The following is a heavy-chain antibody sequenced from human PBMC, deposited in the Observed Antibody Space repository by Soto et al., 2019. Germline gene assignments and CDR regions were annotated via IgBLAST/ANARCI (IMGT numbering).Heavy chain of an antibody. CDR1: GYSFTSYW. D-gene: IGHD5-12*01. CDR3: ARHVCPYSVYDCGGMDV. V-gene: IGHV5-51*01. CDR2: IYPGDSDT. Sequence: GESLKISCKGSGYSFTSYWIGWVRQMPGKGLEWMGIIYPGDSDTRYSPSFQGQVTISADKSISTAYLPWSSLKASDTAMYYCARHVCPYSVYDCGGMDVWGQGTTVTVSS. J-gene: IGHJ6*02.